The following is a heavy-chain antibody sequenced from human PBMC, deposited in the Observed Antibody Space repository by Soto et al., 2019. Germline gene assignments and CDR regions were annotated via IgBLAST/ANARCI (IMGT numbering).Heavy chain of an antibody. CDR3: ARGAPVVNDY. CDR2: INHSGST. Sequence: PSETLSLTCAFYGGSFSGGYWTWIRQPPGTGQEWIGEINHSGSTNYNPSLKSRVTVSVDTSKNQFSLKLTSVTAADTAVYYCARGAPVVNDYWGQGTLVTVS. CDR1: GGSFSGGY. J-gene: IGHJ4*02. D-gene: IGHD3-22*01. V-gene: IGHV4-34*01.